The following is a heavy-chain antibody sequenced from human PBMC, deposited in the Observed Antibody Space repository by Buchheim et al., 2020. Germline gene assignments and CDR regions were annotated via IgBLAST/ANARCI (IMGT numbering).Heavy chain of an antibody. CDR2: ISYDSVNI. J-gene: IGHJ4*02. CDR1: GFSFNSYS. Sequence: EVQLVESGGGLVQPGGSLRLSCAASGFSFNSYSMNWVRQAPGKGLEWVSYISYDSVNIHYADSVKGRFTISRDKAKNSLYLQMTSLRAEDTAVYYCAKGDWDYWGQGTL. D-gene: IGHD1-26*01. V-gene: IGHV3-48*01. CDR3: AKGDWDY.